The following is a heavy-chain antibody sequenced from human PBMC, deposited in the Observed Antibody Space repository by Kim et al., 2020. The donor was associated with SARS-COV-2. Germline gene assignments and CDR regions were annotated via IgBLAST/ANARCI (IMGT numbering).Heavy chain of an antibody. V-gene: IGHV4-38-2*02. D-gene: IGHD3-10*01. CDR1: GYSISSGYY. J-gene: IGHJ3*02. CDR3: ARDGSLGSGTYDGFDI. CDR2: IRHSGST. Sequence: SETLSLTCTVSGYSISSGYYWAWVRQPPGKGLELIGSIRHSGSTYYSPSLKSRVTVSIDTSRNQFSLKLTSATAADTAVYYCARDGSLGSGTYDGFDIWGQGTMVTVSS.